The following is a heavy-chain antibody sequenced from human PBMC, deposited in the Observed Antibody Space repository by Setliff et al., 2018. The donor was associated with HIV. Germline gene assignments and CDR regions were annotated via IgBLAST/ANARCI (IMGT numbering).Heavy chain of an antibody. D-gene: IGHD7-27*01. CDR3: ATDLHWAFDY. CDR2: IYPDSNNI. J-gene: IGHJ4*02. Sequence: AGGSLRLSCAASGFTFSGSTIHWVRQAPGKGLEWVSHIYPDSNNIDYTDSVKGRFTISRDNAKNSLYLQMNSLRAEDAAVYYCATDLHWAFDYWGQGSLVTVSS. CDR1: GFTFSGST. V-gene: IGHV3-48*01.